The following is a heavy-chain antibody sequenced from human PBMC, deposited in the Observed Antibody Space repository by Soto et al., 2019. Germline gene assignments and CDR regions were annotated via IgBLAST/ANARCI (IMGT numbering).Heavy chain of an antibody. J-gene: IGHJ3*02. Sequence: KASETLSLTCTASGGSISSYYWSWIRQPPGKGLEWIGYIYYSGSTNYNPSLKSRVTISVDTSKNQFSLKLSSVTAADMAVYYCARQRATIVPHDAFDIWGQGTMVTVSS. V-gene: IGHV4-59*01. CDR1: GGSISSYY. CDR2: IYYSGST. D-gene: IGHD5-12*01. CDR3: ARQRATIVPHDAFDI.